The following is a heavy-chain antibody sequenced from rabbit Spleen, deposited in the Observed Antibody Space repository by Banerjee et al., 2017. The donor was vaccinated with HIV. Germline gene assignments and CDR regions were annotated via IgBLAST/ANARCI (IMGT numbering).Heavy chain of an antibody. J-gene: IGHJ2*01. Sequence: QEQLVESGGGLVQPEGSLTLTCTASGFSFSSSYYMCWVRQAPGKGLEWIACIDAGSSGSSYYASWAKGRFTISKTSSTTVTLQMTSLTAADTATYFCARNYVNTFDLWGPGTLVTVS. CDR1: GFSFSSSYY. V-gene: IGHV1S45*01. CDR2: IDAGSSGSS. D-gene: IGHD1-1*01. CDR3: ARNYVNTFDL.